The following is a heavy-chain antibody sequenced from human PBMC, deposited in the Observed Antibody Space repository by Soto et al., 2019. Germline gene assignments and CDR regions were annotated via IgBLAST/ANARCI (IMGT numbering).Heavy chain of an antibody. D-gene: IGHD3-3*01. Sequence: GGSLRLSCAASGFTFSSYGMHWVRQAPGKGLEWVAVISYDGSNKYYADSVKGRFTISRDNSKNTLYLQMNSLRAEDTAVYYCAKDPSGITYDPADYWGQGTLVTVSS. CDR1: GFTFSSYG. CDR3: AKDPSGITYDPADY. V-gene: IGHV3-30*18. J-gene: IGHJ4*02. CDR2: ISYDGSNK.